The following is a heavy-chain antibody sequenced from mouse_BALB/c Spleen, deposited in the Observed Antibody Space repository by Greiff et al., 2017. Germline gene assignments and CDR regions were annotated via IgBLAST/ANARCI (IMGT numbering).Heavy chain of an antibody. CDR1: GFTFSSYY. V-gene: IGHV5-6-2*01. D-gene: IGHD2-10*01. Sequence: EVKVVESGGGLVKLGGSLKLSCAASGFTFSSYYMSWVRQTPEKRLELVAAINSNGGSTYYPDTVKGRFTISRDNAKNTLYLQMSSLKSEDTALYYCARHEPLLRYFDVWGAGTTVTVSS. CDR3: ARHEPLLRYFDV. J-gene: IGHJ1*01. CDR2: INSNGGST.